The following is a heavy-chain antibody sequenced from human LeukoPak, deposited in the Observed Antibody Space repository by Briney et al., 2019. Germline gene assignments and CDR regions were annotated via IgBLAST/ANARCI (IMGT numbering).Heavy chain of an antibody. J-gene: IGHJ4*02. D-gene: IGHD3-10*01. Sequence: GGSLRLSCAASGFTFSSYWMSWVRQAPGKGLEWVAFIRYDGSNKYYADSVKGRFTISRDNSKNTLYLQMNSLRAEDTAVYYCAKEASELWFGELSDYWGQGTLVTVSS. CDR3: AKEASELWFGELSDY. CDR2: IRYDGSNK. CDR1: GFTFSSYW. V-gene: IGHV3-30*02.